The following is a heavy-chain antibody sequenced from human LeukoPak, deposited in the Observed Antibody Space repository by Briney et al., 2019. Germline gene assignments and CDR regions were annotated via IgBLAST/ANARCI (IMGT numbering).Heavy chain of an antibody. V-gene: IGHV4-34*01. D-gene: IGHD5-18*01. Sequence: SETLSLTCAVYGGSFSGYYWSWIRQPPGKGLEWIGEINHSGSTNYNPSLKSRVTISVDTSKNQFSLKLSSVTAADTAVYYCARGRQLWFSFGCALLDLWGRGTLVTVSS. J-gene: IGHJ2*01. CDR1: GGSFSGYY. CDR3: ARGRQLWFSFGCALLDL. CDR2: INHSGST.